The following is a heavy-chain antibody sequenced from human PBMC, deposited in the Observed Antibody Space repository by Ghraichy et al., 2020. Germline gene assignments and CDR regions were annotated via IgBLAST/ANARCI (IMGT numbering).Heavy chain of an antibody. CDR1: GYTFTSYD. J-gene: IGHJ6*02. Sequence: ASVKVSCKASGYTFTSYDINWVRQATGQGLEWMGWMNPNSGNTGYAQKFQGRVTMTRNTSISTAYMELSSLRSEDTAVYYCATKGYCSSTSCHDTYYYYGMGVWGQGTTVTVSS. CDR3: ATKGYCSSTSCHDTYYYYGMGV. V-gene: IGHV1-8*01. D-gene: IGHD2-2*01. CDR2: MNPNSGNT.